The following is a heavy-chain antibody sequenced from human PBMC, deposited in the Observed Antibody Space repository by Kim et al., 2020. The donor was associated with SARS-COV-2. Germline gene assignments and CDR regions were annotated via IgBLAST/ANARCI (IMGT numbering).Heavy chain of an antibody. J-gene: IGHJ6*02. V-gene: IGHV3-33*01. CDR1: GFTFSSYG. Sequence: GGSLRLSCAASGFTFSSYGMHWVRQAPGKGLEWVAVIWYDRSNKYYADSVKGRFTISRDNSKNTLYLQMNSLRAEDTAVYYCARDPSDTMVRGVIITYYYYGMDVWGQGTTVTVSS. D-gene: IGHD3-10*01. CDR3: ARDPSDTMVRGVIITYYYYGMDV. CDR2: IWYDRSNK.